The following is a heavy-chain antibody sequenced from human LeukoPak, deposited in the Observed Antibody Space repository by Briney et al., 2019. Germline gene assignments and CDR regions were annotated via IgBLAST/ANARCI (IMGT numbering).Heavy chain of an antibody. CDR1: GGSISNYY. V-gene: IGHV4-59*01. CDR3: ARSDYYPSAEYFQH. J-gene: IGHJ1*01. D-gene: IGHD3-10*01. Sequence: SETLSLTCTVSGGSISNYYLSWIRQPPGKGLEWIGYIYYSGSTNYNPSLKSRVTISVDTSKNQFSLKLSSVTAADTAVYYCARSDYYPSAEYFQHWGQGTLVTVSS. CDR2: IYYSGST.